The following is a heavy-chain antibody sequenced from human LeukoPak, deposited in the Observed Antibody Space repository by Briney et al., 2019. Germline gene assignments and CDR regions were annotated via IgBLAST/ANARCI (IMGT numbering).Heavy chain of an antibody. CDR2: ISSSSSTI. CDR3: ARDFRDYDILTGPYYFDY. CDR1: GFTFSSYS. D-gene: IGHD3-9*01. Sequence: GGSLRLFCAASGFTFSSYSMNWVRQAPGKGLEWVSYISSSSSTIYYADSVKGRFTISRDNAKNSLYLQMNSLRAEDTAVYYCARDFRDYDILTGPYYFDYWGQGTLVTVSS. V-gene: IGHV3-48*01. J-gene: IGHJ4*02.